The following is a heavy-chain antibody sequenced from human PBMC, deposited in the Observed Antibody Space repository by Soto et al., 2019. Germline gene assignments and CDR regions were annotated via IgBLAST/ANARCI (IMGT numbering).Heavy chain of an antibody. CDR3: AKETANGGGDFDF. CDR1: GFPCGSYD. Sequence: PGGSLRLSCAASGFPCGSYDMTWVRQAPGKGLEWVSTILVDGRTFYVDSVKGRFTISRDNSRNTVYLQMNGLTAGDTALYYCAKETANGGGDFDFCGQGTMVTVSS. D-gene: IGHD2-8*01. J-gene: IGHJ3*01. V-gene: IGHV3-23*01. CDR2: ILVDGRT.